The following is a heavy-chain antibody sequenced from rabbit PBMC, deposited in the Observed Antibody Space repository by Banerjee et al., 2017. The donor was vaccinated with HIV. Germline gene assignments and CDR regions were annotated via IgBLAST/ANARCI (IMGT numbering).Heavy chain of an antibody. Sequence: QEQLKETGGGLVQPGGSLTLTCTASGFDISRQYMTWVRQAPGKGPEWISCIYAGDGNTDYASWVNGRFTIASDNAQNTVDLQMSSLTAADTATYFCARDGYSSGWPFNLWGQGTLVTVS. V-gene: IGHV1S47*01. CDR3: ARDGYSSGWPFNL. D-gene: IGHD4-1*01. J-gene: IGHJ4*01. CDR2: IYAGDGNT. CDR1: GFDISRQY.